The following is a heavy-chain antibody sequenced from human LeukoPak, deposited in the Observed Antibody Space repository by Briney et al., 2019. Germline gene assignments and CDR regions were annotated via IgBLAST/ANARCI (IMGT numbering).Heavy chain of an antibody. Sequence: PGGSLRLSCAASGFTFSDYYMNWIRQAPGRGLEWLSYISTTGSAMYYADSVKGRFTISRDNAKNSLYLQMNSLRAEDTAVYYCASVSSGDFGPWGQGTLVTVSS. CDR2: ISTTGSAM. V-gene: IGHV3-11*01. CDR3: ASVSSGDFGP. D-gene: IGHD3-22*01. CDR1: GFTFSDYY. J-gene: IGHJ5*02.